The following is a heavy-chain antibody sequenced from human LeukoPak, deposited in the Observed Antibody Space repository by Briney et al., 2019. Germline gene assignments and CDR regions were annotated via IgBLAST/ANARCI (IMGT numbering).Heavy chain of an antibody. D-gene: IGHD3-10*01. Sequence: GGSLRLSCAASGFTFSSYSMNWVRQAPGKGLEWVSSISSSSSYIYYADSVKGRFTISRDNAKNSLYLQMNSLRAEDMAVYYCARDRVEYYFDYWGQGTLVTVSS. CDR2: ISSSSSYI. CDR1: GFTFSSYS. V-gene: IGHV3-21*01. J-gene: IGHJ4*02. CDR3: ARDRVEYYFDY.